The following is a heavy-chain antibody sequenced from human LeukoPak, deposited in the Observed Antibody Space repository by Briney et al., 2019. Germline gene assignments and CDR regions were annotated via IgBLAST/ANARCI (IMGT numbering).Heavy chain of an antibody. Sequence: HPGGSLRLSCAASGVTFTSYWMHWVRQAPGKGLVWVSRVNSDGSSTTYADSVKGRFTISRDNAKNTLYLQMSSLRAEDTAVYYCARGRYYGMDVWGQGTTVTVSS. V-gene: IGHV3-74*01. J-gene: IGHJ6*02. CDR2: VNSDGSST. CDR1: GVTFTSYW. CDR3: ARGRYYGMDV.